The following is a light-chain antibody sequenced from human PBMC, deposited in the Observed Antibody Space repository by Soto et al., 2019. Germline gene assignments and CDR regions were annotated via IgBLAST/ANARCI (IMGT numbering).Light chain of an antibody. CDR3: QSYDSSLSGWV. Sequence: QAVVTQPPSVSGAPGQRVTISCTGSSSNIGAGYGVHWYQQLPGTAPKLLIYGNSNRPSGVPDRFSGPKSGTSASLAITGLQAEDEADYYCQSYDSSLSGWVFGGGTKLTVL. J-gene: IGLJ3*02. CDR1: SSNIGAGYG. CDR2: GNS. V-gene: IGLV1-40*01.